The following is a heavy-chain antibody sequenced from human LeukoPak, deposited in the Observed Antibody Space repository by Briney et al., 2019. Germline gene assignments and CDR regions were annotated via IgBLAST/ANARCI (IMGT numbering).Heavy chain of an antibody. D-gene: IGHD6-19*01. CDR3: ARGGSKQWLVDDS. CDR1: GGSVSGYY. J-gene: IGHJ4*02. Sequence: SETLSLTCTVSGGSVSGYYWSWIRQPPGKGLEWIGYIHYSGSTNYNPSLKSRVTISVDTSKNQFSLKLSSVTAADTAIYYCARGGSKQWLVDDSWGQGTLVTVSS. CDR2: IHYSGST. V-gene: IGHV4-59*02.